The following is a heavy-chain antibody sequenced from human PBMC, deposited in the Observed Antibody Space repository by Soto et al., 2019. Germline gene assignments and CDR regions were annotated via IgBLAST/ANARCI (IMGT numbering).Heavy chain of an antibody. D-gene: IGHD2-15*01. J-gene: IGHJ6*02. Sequence: QVQLQQWGAGLLKPSETLSLTCAVYGGSFSGYYWSWIRQPPGKGLEWIGEINHSGSTNYNPSIKGRVTRSVDTSKNQFSLKLGSVAAGDTAVYYCARGLRYCSGGSFFRYYGMDVRGQGTTVTVSS. CDR1: GGSFSGYY. V-gene: IGHV4-34*01. CDR3: ARGLRYCSGGSFFRYYGMDV. CDR2: INHSGST.